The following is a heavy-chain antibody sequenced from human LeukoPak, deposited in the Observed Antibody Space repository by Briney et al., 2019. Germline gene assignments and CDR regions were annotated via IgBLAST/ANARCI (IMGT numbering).Heavy chain of an antibody. V-gene: IGHV3-33*01. J-gene: IGHJ6*02. D-gene: IGHD3-22*01. CDR2: FWYDGSVK. CDR3: ARAPSSGYPRYNYNGMDV. CDR1: GTMLTTTG. Sequence: PGGCLRLSCAASGTMLTTTGTPWVRQAPGKGLEWVATFWYDGSVKNSADSVKGRFSISRDNSKNTVSLQKNGLRAEDTAVYYCARAPSSGYPRYNYNGMDVWGQGTTVT.